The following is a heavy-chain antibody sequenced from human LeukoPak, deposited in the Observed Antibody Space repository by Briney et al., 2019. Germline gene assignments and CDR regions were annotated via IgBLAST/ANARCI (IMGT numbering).Heavy chain of an antibody. CDR2: IYYSGST. J-gene: IGHJ4*02. D-gene: IGHD2-21*01. CDR3: ARHTFARGDYYFDY. V-gene: IGHV4-39*07. Sequence: SETLSLTCSVSGGSISSSRYYWGWIRQPPGKGLEWIGSIYYSGSTYYNPSLKSRVAMSVDTSKNQFSLKLTSVTAADTAVYYCARHTFARGDYYFDYWGQGTLVTVSS. CDR1: GGSISSSRYY.